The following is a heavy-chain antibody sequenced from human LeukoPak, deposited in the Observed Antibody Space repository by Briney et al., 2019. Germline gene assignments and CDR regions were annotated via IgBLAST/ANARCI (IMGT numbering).Heavy chain of an antibody. CDR2: IKADGSGK. Sequence: GGSLRLSCAASGFTFSIYSMNWVRQAPGMGLERVANIKADGSGKYYVDSVRGRFSISSDNAKNSLYLELNSLRAEDTGVYFCARDRGWQQFDYWGQGTLVTVSS. CDR3: ARDRGWQQFDY. J-gene: IGHJ4*01. V-gene: IGHV3-7*01. D-gene: IGHD5-24*01. CDR1: GFTFSIYS.